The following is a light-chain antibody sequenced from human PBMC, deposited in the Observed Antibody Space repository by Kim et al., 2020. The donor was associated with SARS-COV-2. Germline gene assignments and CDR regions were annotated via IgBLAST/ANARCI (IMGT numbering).Light chain of an antibody. Sequence: EIVLTQSPATLSLSPGERATLSRRASQSVSSYLAWYQQKPGQAPRLLIYDAFNRATGIPARFSGSGSGTDFTLTISNLEPGDFAVYYCQQRSDWPLTFGGGTKVEIK. CDR3: QQRSDWPLT. CDR1: QSVSSY. CDR2: DAF. J-gene: IGKJ4*01. V-gene: IGKV3-11*01.